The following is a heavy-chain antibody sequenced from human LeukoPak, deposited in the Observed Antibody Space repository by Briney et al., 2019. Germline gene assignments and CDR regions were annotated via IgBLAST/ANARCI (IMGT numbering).Heavy chain of an antibody. CDR1: GGSISSGGYS. Sequence: SQTLSLTCAVSGGSISSGGYSWSWIRQPPGKGLEWIGYIYYSGSTYYNPSLKSRVTISVDTSKNQFSLKLSSVTAADTAVYYCAREGLNMVRGVIPKEAWGWFDPWGQGTLVTVSS. J-gene: IGHJ5*02. CDR3: AREGLNMVRGVIPKEAWGWFDP. V-gene: IGHV4-30-4*07. D-gene: IGHD3-10*01. CDR2: IYYSGST.